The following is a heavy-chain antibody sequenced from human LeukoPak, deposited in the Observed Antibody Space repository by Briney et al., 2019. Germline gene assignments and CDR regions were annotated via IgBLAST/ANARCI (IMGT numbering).Heavy chain of an antibody. CDR3: ATILIAAAGTDY. CDR1: GYTFTGYY. J-gene: IGHJ4*02. CDR2: INPNSGGT. D-gene: IGHD6-13*01. Sequence: ASVKVSCKASGYTFTGYYMHWVRQAPGQGLEWMGWINPNSGGTNYAQKFQGRVTMARDTSISTAYMELSRLRSDDTAVYYCATILIAAAGTDYWGQGTLVTVSS. V-gene: IGHV1-2*02.